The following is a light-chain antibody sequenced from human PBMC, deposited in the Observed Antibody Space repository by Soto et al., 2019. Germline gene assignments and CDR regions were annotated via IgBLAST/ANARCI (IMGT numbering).Light chain of an antibody. CDR3: GTWDSSPSAGLYV. V-gene: IGLV1-51*02. CDR1: SSNIGDNY. Sequence: QSVLTQPPSVSAAPGQKVTISCSGSSSNIGDNYVSWYQQLPGTAPKLLIYENNKRPSGIPDRFSGSKPGTSATLGITGLQTGDEADYYCGTWDSSPSAGLYVFGTGTKLTVL. J-gene: IGLJ1*01. CDR2: ENN.